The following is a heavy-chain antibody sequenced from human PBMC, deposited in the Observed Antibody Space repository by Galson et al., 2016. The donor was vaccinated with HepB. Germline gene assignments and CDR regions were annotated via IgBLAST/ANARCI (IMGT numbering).Heavy chain of an antibody. V-gene: IGHV3-73*01. D-gene: IGHD3-10*01. Sequence: SLRLSCAASGFPFSGSAFHWVRQASGRGLEWVGRIRSKRNDYATSYGASVKGRFTISRDDSTSTTYLHMSSLEMEDTAIYYCTRPIGTQYYLDPWGQGTLVIVSS. CDR3: TRPIGTQYYLDP. J-gene: IGHJ5*01. CDR1: GFPFSGSA. CDR2: IRSKRNDYAT.